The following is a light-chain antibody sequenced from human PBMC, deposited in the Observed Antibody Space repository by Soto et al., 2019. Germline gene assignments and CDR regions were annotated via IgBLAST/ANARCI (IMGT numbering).Light chain of an antibody. CDR3: SSYAGSNNFV. J-gene: IGLJ1*01. V-gene: IGLV2-8*01. Sequence: QSVLTQPPSASGSPGQSVTISCTGTSSDIGAYIYVSWCQQHPGKAPKLMISEVSRRPSGVPERFSGSKSGNTASLTVSGLQAADEAHYYCSSYAGSNNFVFGTGTKGTVL. CDR2: EVS. CDR1: SSDIGAYIY.